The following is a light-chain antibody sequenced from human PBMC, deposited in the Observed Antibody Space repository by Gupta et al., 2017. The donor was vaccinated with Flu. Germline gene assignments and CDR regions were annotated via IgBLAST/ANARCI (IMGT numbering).Light chain of an antibody. V-gene: IGKV3-20*01. Sequence: LTQSPGTLSLSPGESVTPSCRASRSVYNNYLSWIQQKPVKHPRILIYGASNRATDVPDRFSGSGSGTDVILTTSSLQPEDGAIDYCHQYGSSPITFGVGTKVEIK. CDR3: HQYGSSPIT. CDR1: RSVYNNY. CDR2: GAS. J-gene: IGKJ4*02.